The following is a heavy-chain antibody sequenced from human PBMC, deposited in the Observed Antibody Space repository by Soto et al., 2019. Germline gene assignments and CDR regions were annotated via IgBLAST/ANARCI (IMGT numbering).Heavy chain of an antibody. CDR2: IYYSGST. CDR1: GGSISSYY. CDR3: ASGRFLEWFYFDY. Sequence: QVQLQESGPGLVKPSETLSLTCTVSGGSISSYYWSWIRQPPGKGLEWIGYIYYSGSTNYNPSLKSRVTISVDTSKNQFSLKLSSVTAADTAVYYCASGRFLEWFYFDYWGQGTLVTVSS. V-gene: IGHV4-59*01. J-gene: IGHJ4*02. D-gene: IGHD3-3*01.